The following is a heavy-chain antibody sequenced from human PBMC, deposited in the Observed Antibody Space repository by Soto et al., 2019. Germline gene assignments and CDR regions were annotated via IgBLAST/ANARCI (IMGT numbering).Heavy chain of an antibody. D-gene: IGHD1-1*01. J-gene: IGHJ4*02. Sequence: SETLSLTCAVSGHSISSGYYWGWIRQPPGKGLEWIGSIYHSGSTYYNPSLKSRVTISVDTSKTQFSLELSSVTAADTAVYYCARGSQLTYFDYWGQGTLVTVSS. CDR3: ARGSQLTYFDY. CDR2: IYHSGST. V-gene: IGHV4-38-2*01. CDR1: GHSISSGYY.